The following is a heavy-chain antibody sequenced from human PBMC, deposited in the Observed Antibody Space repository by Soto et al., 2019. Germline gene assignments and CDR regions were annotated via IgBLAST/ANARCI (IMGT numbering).Heavy chain of an antibody. CDR3: AGDLREYQLVYMDV. CDR2: IYYSGST. CDR1: GGSISNYY. J-gene: IGHJ6*03. V-gene: IGHV4-59*01. D-gene: IGHD2-2*01. Sequence: PSETLSLTCTVSGGSISNYYWSWIRQPPGKGLEWIGYIYYSGSTNYNPSLKGRVTISVDTSKNQFSLKLSSVTAADTAVYYCAGDLREYQLVYMDVWGKGTTVTVSS.